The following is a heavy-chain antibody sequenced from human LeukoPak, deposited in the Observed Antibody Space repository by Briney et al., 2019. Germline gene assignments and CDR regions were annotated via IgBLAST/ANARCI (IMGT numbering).Heavy chain of an antibody. CDR1: GGSSSGYY. CDR3: ARGGGYNWFDP. CDR2: INHSGST. Sequence: SSETLSLTCAAYGGSSSGYYWSWIRQPPGKGLEWIGEINHSGSTNYNPSLKSRVTISVDTSKNQFSLKLSSVTAADTAVYFCARGGGYNWFDPWGQGTLVTVSS. J-gene: IGHJ5*02. V-gene: IGHV4-34*01.